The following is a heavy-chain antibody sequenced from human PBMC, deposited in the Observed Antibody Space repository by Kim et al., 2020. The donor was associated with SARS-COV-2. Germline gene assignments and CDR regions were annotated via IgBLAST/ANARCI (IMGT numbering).Heavy chain of an antibody. V-gene: IGHV3-23*01. CDR1: GFTFSSYA. CDR3: AKPTTLVVVVAALGNGMDV. J-gene: IGHJ6*02. Sequence: GGSLRLSCAASGFTFSSYAMSWVRQAPGKGLEWVSAISGSGGSTYYADSVKGRFTISRDNSKNTLYLQMNSLRAEDTAVYYCAKPTTLVVVVAALGNGMDVWGQGTTVTVSS. CDR2: ISGSGGST. D-gene: IGHD2-15*01.